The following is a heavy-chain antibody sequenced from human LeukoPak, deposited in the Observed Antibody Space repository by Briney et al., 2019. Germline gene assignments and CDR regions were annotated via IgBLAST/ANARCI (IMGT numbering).Heavy chain of an antibody. CDR2: INPNSGGT. V-gene: IGHV1-2*02. CDR3: ARDAIVGATMYYFDY. J-gene: IGHJ4*02. CDR1: GYTFTGYY. D-gene: IGHD1-26*01. Sequence: ASVKVSCEASGYTFTGYYMHWVRQAPGQGLEWMGWINPNSGGTNYAQKFQGRVTMTRDTSISTAYMELSRLRSDDTAVYYCARDAIVGATMYYFDYWGQGTLVTVSS.